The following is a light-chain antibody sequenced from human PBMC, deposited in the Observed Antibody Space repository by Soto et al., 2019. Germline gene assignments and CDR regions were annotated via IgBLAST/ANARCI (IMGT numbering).Light chain of an antibody. CDR3: QQYDNLTPYT. CDR1: QDISNY. CDR2: DAS. V-gene: IGKV1-33*01. Sequence: DLQMTQSPSSLSASVGDRVTITCQASQDISNYLNWYQQKPGKAPKLLIDDASNLETGGPSRFXGSGSGTDFNFTISSLQPEDIATYYCQQYDNLTPYTFGQGTKLEIK. J-gene: IGKJ2*01.